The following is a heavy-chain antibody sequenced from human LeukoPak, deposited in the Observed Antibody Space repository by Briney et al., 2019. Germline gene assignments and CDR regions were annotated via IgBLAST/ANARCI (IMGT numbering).Heavy chain of an antibody. CDR2: IYCSGST. D-gene: IGHD3-9*01. Sequence: SETLSLTCTVSGGSISSYYWSWIRQPPGKGLEWIGYIYCSGSTNYNPSLKSRVTISVDTSKNQFSLKLSSVTAADTDVYYCARHPDMGDFDYWGQGTLVTVSS. CDR1: GGSISSYY. V-gene: IGHV4-59*08. CDR3: ARHPDMGDFDY. J-gene: IGHJ4*02.